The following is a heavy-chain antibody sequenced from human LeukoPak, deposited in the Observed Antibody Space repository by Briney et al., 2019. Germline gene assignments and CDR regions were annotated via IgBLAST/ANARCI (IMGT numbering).Heavy chain of an antibody. CDR1: GFTFSSYA. Sequence: GGSLRLSCAASGFTFSSYAMSWVRQAPGKGLEWVSAISGSGGSTYYADSVKGRFTISRDNSKNTLYLQMNSLRAEDTAVYYCARDSLGTSSGWFDPWGQGTLVTVSS. J-gene: IGHJ5*02. CDR3: ARDSLGTSSGWFDP. D-gene: IGHD6-19*01. CDR2: ISGSGGST. V-gene: IGHV3-23*01.